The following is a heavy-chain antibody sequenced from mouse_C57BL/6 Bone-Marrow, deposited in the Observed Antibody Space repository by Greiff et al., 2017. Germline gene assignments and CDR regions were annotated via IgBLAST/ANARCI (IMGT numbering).Heavy chain of an antibody. CDR2: IHPNSGST. Sequence: QVQLQQPGAELVKPGASVKLSCKASGYTFTSYWMHWVKQRPGQGLEWIGMIHPNSGSTNYNEKLKSKATLTVDTSSSTAYMQLSSLTSEYSAVYYCARRGYYGSSSPWFAYWGQGTLVTVSA. CDR3: ARRGYYGSSSPWFAY. D-gene: IGHD1-1*01. J-gene: IGHJ3*01. V-gene: IGHV1-64*01. CDR1: GYTFTSYW.